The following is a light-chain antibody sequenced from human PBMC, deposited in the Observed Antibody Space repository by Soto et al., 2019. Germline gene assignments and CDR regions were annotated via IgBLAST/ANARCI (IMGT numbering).Light chain of an antibody. Sequence: DIVLTQSPGTLSLSPGERATLSCRASQSIPTQFFTWYQQRPGQAPRVLIYATSTRATGIPDRFSGSGSGTDFTLNISRLEPEDFAVYYCQQYSFSSGYTFGQGTKLEIK. V-gene: IGKV3-20*01. J-gene: IGKJ2*01. CDR2: ATS. CDR3: QQYSFSSGYT. CDR1: QSIPTQF.